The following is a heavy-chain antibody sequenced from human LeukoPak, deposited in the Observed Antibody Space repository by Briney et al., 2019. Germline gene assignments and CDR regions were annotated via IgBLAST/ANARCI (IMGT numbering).Heavy chain of an antibody. CDR3: AKSRASTAAPDAFHI. V-gene: IGHV3-30*18. J-gene: IGHJ3*02. D-gene: IGHD1-14*01. Sequence: GGSLRLSCAASGFSFTTYALSWVRQAPGKGLEWVAFITHGASNEYYADSVKGRFTISRDNSKNSLYLQMTSLRVEDTAVYYCAKSRASTAAPDAFHIWGQGTMVTVSS. CDR1: GFSFTTYA. CDR2: ITHGASNE.